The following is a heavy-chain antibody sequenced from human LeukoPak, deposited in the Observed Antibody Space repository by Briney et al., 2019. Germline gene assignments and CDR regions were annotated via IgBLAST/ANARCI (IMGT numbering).Heavy chain of an antibody. CDR3: ARVGSGWDC. CDR2: ISYDGSSK. J-gene: IGHJ4*02. CDR1: GFTFSSYA. V-gene: IGHV3-30*04. Sequence: GGSLRLSCAASGFTFSSYAMHWVRQAPGKGLEWVAVISYDGSSKYYADSVKGRFTISRDNSKNTLYLQMNSLRAEDTAVYYCARVGSGWDCWGQGTLVTVSS. D-gene: IGHD2-15*01.